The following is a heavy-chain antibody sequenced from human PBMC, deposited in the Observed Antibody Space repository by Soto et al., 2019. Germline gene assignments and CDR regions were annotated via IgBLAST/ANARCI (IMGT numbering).Heavy chain of an antibody. CDR3: ARDSSYYDSSGYYLPY. CDR1: GYTFTSYG. CDR2: ISAYNGNT. J-gene: IGHJ4*02. D-gene: IGHD3-22*01. Sequence: ASVKVSCKASGYTFTSYGISWARQAPGQGLEWMGWISAYNGNTNYAQKLQGRVTMTTDTSTSTAYMELRSLRSDDTAVYYCARDSSYYDSSGYYLPYWGQGTLVTVSS. V-gene: IGHV1-18*04.